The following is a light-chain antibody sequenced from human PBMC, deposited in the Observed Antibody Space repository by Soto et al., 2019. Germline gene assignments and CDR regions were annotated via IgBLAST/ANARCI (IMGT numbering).Light chain of an antibody. Sequence: RVLTQSPATLSVSPGERATLSCRASQTINSLLAWYQQRPGQAPRLLIYGASTRATGTPDRFSGSGSGTEFTLTISSLQPEDFVVYYCQQYNNWPITFGQGTRL. V-gene: IGKV3-15*01. CDR1: QTINSL. CDR3: QQYNNWPIT. CDR2: GAS. J-gene: IGKJ5*01.